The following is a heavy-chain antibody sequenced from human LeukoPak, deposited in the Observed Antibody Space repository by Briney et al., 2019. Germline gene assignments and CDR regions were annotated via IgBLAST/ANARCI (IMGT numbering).Heavy chain of an antibody. V-gene: IGHV3-66*01. Sequence: PGGSLRLSCAASGFTVSSNYMSWVRQAPGKGLEWVSVIYSGGSTYYADSVKGRFTISRDNSKNTLYLQMNSLRAEDTAVYYCARVHSYGYFDYWGQGTLVTVSS. D-gene: IGHD5-18*01. CDR1: GFTVSSNY. CDR2: IYSGGST. J-gene: IGHJ4*02. CDR3: ARVHSYGYFDY.